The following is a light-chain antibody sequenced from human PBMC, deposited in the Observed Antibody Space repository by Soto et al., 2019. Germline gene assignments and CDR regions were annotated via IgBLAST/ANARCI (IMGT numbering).Light chain of an antibody. V-gene: IGLV2-14*03. CDR2: DVA. Sequence: SLLTQPASMSDSPGQSITISCTGTSSDVGGSNFVSWYQQHPGKPPKLIIYDVANRPSGVSNRFSGYKSGSTASLIISRLQTEDEADHYCVSYTSSTTYVFGAGTKVTVL. J-gene: IGLJ1*01. CDR1: SSDVGGSNF. CDR3: VSYTSSTTYV.